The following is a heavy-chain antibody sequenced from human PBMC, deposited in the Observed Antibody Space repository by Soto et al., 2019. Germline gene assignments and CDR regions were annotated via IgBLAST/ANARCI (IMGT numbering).Heavy chain of an antibody. CDR2: IYHSGST. CDR1: GGSISSGGYS. CDR3: AGSGYDRNWFDP. D-gene: IGHD5-12*01. V-gene: IGHV4-30-2*01. Sequence: PSETLSLTCAVSGGSISSGGYSWSWIRQPPGKGLEWIGYIYHSGSTYYNPSLKSRVTISVDRSKNQFSLKLSSVTAADTAVYYCAGSGYDRNWFDPWGQGTLVTVSS. J-gene: IGHJ5*02.